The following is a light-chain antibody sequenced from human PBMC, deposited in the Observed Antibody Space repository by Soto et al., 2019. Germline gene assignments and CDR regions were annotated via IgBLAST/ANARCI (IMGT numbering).Light chain of an antibody. V-gene: IGLV2-14*02. CDR1: TSDVGSYNL. Sequence: QSALTQPASVSGSPGQSITISCTGPTSDVGSYNLVSWYQHHPGKAPKLILYEGTKRPSGVSNRFSGSKSGNTASLTISGLQADDEADYYCSSHTLSSALQVFGTGTKLTVL. CDR3: SSHTLSSALQV. J-gene: IGLJ1*01. CDR2: EGT.